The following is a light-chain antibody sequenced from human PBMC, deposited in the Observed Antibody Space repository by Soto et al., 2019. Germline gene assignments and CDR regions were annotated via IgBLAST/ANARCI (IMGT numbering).Light chain of an antibody. CDR1: QRGGNF. Sequence: ESVLAQSPATLSLSPGEIANLSCRASQRGGNFLAWYQHRPGQAPRLLILNASTRATGIPPRFSGSGSGTDFTLTISRLEPEDFAVYYCQQRRNWPLTFGGGTKVEIK. CDR3: QQRRNWPLT. J-gene: IGKJ4*01. V-gene: IGKV3-11*01. CDR2: NAS.